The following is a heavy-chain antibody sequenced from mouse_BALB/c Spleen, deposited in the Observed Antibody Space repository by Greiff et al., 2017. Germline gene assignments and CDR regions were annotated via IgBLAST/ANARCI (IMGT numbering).Heavy chain of an antibody. V-gene: IGHV5-12-1*01. CDR3: ARQNDGYYEKRYFDV. CDR1: GFAFSSYD. D-gene: IGHD2-3*01. Sequence: EVQGVESGGGLVKPGGSLKLSCAASGFAFSSYDMSWVRQTPEKRLEWVAYISSGGGSTYYPDTVKGRFTISRDNAKNTLYLQMSSLKSEDTAMYYCARQNDGYYEKRYFDVWGAGTTVTVSS. J-gene: IGHJ1*01. CDR2: ISSGGGST.